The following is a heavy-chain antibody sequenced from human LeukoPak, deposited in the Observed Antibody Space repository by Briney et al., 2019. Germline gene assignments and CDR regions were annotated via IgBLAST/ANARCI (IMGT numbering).Heavy chain of an antibody. J-gene: IGHJ4*02. V-gene: IGHV1-2*02. CDR1: GYTFTSYG. CDR3: ARDLYGGTSATFDY. CDR2: INPNSGGT. D-gene: IGHD4-23*01. Sequence: ASVKVSCKASGYTFTSYGISGVRQAPGQGLEWMGWINPNSGGTYYAQKFQGRVTMTSDTSISTAYMELSRLRSDNTAVYYCARDLYGGTSATFDYWGQGTLVTVSS.